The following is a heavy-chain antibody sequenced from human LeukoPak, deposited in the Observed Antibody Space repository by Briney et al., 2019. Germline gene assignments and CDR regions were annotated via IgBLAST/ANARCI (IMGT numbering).Heavy chain of an antibody. CDR2: ISYDGSNK. Sequence: PGRSLRLSCAASGFTFSSYGMHWVRQAPGKGLEWVAVISYDGSNKYYADSVKGRFTISRDISKNTLYLQMNSLRAEDTAVYYCARDQEYNTWGQGTLVTVSS. J-gene: IGHJ5*02. CDR3: ARDQEYNT. D-gene: IGHD1-1*01. V-gene: IGHV3-30*03. CDR1: GFTFSSYG.